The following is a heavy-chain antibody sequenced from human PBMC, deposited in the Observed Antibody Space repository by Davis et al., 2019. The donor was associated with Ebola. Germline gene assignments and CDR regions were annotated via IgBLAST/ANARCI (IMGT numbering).Heavy chain of an antibody. CDR2: INAGNGNT. J-gene: IGHJ5*02. Sequence: ASVKVSCKASGYTFTSYAMHWVRQAPGQRLEWMGWINAGNGNTKYSQKFQGRVTITADKSTSTAYMELSRLRSDDTAMYYCTRGKWFDPWGQGTLVAVSS. CDR1: GYTFTSYA. V-gene: IGHV1-3*01. CDR3: TRGKWFDP.